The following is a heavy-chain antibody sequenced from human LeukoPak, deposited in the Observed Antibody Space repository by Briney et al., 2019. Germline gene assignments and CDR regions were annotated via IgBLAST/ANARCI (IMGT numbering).Heavy chain of an antibody. CDR2: IYHSGIT. V-gene: IGHV4-4*02. CDR1: GGSISSSHW. CDR3: ARTTEAHSWRTRYYDYYMDV. Sequence: SGTLSLTCAVSGGSISSSHWWSWVRQPPGKGLEWIADIYHSGITNYNPSLKSRVTISVDTSKNQFSLKLSSVTAADTAVYYCARTTEAHSWRTRYYDYYMDVWGKGTTVTVSS. D-gene: IGHD6-13*01. J-gene: IGHJ6*03.